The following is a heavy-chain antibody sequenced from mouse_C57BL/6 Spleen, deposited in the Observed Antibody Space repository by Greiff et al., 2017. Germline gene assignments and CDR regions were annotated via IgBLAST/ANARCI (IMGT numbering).Heavy chain of an antibody. Sequence: EVKVVESGGDLVKPGGSLKLSCAASGFTFSSYGMSWVRQTPDKRLEWVATISSGGSYTYYPDSVKGRFTISRDNAKNTLYLQMSSLKSEDTAMYYCARHETMVTSVCDYWGQGTTLTVSS. CDR3: ARHETMVTSVCDY. J-gene: IGHJ2*01. D-gene: IGHD2-2*01. V-gene: IGHV5-6*01. CDR1: GFTFSSYG. CDR2: ISSGGSYT.